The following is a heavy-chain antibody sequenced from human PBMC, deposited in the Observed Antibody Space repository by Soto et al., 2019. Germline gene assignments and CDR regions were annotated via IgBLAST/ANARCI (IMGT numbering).Heavy chain of an antibody. CDR3: ARVNDYGDYHDAFDI. CDR1: GGSISSYY. CDR2: IYYSGST. J-gene: IGHJ3*02. Sequence: NPSETLSLTCTVSGGSISSYYWSWIRQPPGKGLEWIGYIYYSGSTNYNPSLKSRVTISVDTSKNQFSLKLSSVTAADTAVYYCARVNDYGDYHDAFDIWGQGTMVTVSS. V-gene: IGHV4-59*01. D-gene: IGHD4-17*01.